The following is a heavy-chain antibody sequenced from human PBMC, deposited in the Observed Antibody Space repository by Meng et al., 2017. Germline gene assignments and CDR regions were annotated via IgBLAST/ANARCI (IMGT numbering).Heavy chain of an antibody. D-gene: IGHD1-26*01. CDR2: AYYRSKWYH. Sequence: QLQQSGPGLVKPSQTLSLICAISGDSVSSNSAAWNWIRQCPSRGLEWLGRAYYRSKWYHDYAESVKSRISIDPDTSKNQFSLQLRSVTPEDSAVYYCARGSYSFDSWGQRTLVTVSS. V-gene: IGHV6-1*01. CDR1: GDSVSSNSAA. J-gene: IGHJ4*02. CDR3: ARGSYSFDS.